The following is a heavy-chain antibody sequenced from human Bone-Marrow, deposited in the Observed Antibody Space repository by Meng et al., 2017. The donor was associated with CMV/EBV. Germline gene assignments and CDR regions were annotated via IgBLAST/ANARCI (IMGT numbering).Heavy chain of an antibody. V-gene: IGHV4-34*01. Sequence: QVHLQRGGAGLLKPSETLSLTCGVYGAPFSGYWSWVRQPPGKGLEWIGEITHSGSTNYNVSLKSRVTISIDTSKNQFSLKLSSVTATDTAVYYCAPGFRSWSGSYSSWGQGTLVTVSS. CDR3: APGFRSWSGSYSS. J-gene: IGHJ4*02. D-gene: IGHD1-26*01. CDR1: GAPFSGY. CDR2: ITHSGST.